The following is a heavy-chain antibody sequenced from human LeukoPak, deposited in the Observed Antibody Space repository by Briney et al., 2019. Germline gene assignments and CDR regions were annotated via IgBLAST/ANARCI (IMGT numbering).Heavy chain of an antibody. D-gene: IGHD6-19*01. J-gene: IGHJ4*02. Sequence: GGSLKLSCAASGFTVSSNYMSWVRQAPGKGLEWVSVIYGGGSTYYADSVKGRFTISRDTCKNTLNLQMNSLRAEDTAVYCCASWPGGWYGEDSWGQGTLVTVSS. CDR1: GFTVSSNY. CDR2: IYGGGST. V-gene: IGHV3-53*01. CDR3: ASWPGGWYGEDS.